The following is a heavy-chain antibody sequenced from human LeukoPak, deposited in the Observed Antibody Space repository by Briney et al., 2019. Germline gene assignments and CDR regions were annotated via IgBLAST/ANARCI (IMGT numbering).Heavy chain of an antibody. J-gene: IGHJ4*02. CDR3: ARDPPSRGTRYFDY. V-gene: IGHV3-7*01. CDR2: IKQDGSEK. D-gene: IGHD3-16*01. Sequence: GGSLRLSCAASEFTFSTYWMTWVRQAPGKGLEWVADIKQDGSEKYYVDSVKGRFTISRQNAKKSLFLQMNSLRVEDTAVYYCARDPPSRGTRYFDYWGQGILVTVSS. CDR1: EFTFSTYW.